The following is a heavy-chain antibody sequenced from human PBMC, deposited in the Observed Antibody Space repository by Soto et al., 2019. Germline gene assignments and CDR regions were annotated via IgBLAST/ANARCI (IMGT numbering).Heavy chain of an antibody. J-gene: IGHJ5*02. Sequence: SETLSLTCTLSGGSTSSYSWSWIRQPPGKGLEWIGYIYYSGSTNYNPSLKSRVTISVDTSKNQFSLTLSSVTAADTAVYYCARVNLRAAPMVRGVITVANWFDPWGQGTLVTVSS. CDR3: ARVNLRAAPMVRGVITVANWFDP. D-gene: IGHD3-10*01. V-gene: IGHV4-59*01. CDR2: IYYSGST. CDR1: GGSTSSYS.